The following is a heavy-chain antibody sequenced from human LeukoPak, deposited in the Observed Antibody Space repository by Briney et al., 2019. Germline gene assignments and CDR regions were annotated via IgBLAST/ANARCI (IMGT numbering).Heavy chain of an antibody. V-gene: IGHV4-59*01. CDR3: ASYSYYYDSSGYFDY. CDR2: IYYSGST. Sequence: NPSGTLSLTCTVSGGSISSYYWSWIRQPPGKGLEWISYIYYSGSTNYNPSLKSRVTISVDTSKNQFSLKLSSVTAADTAVYYCASYSYYYDSSGYFDYWGQGTLVTVSS. D-gene: IGHD3-22*01. CDR1: GGSISSYY. J-gene: IGHJ4*02.